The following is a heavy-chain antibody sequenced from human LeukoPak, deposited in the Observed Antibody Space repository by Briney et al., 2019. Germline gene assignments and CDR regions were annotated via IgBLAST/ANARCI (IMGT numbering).Heavy chain of an antibody. Sequence: GSSVKVSCKASGGTFSSYAISWVRQAPGQGLEWMGRIIPILGIANYAQKFQGRVTITADKPTSTAYMELSSLRSEDTAVYYCEAFRSRGYSGYDYYFDYWGQGTLVTVSS. CDR1: GGTFSSYA. CDR2: IIPILGIA. V-gene: IGHV1-69*04. D-gene: IGHD5-12*01. J-gene: IGHJ4*02. CDR3: EAFRSRGYSGYDYYFDY.